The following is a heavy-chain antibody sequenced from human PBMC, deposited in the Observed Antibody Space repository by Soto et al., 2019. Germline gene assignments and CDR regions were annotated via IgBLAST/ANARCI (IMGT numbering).Heavy chain of an antibody. Sequence: EVQLVESGGGLVQPGGSLRLSCVASGFTFSTYSMNWVRQAPGKGLEWVSYITSRSSTIHYADSVKGRFTISRDNAKNSLYLQMNSLRAEDTAVYYCTRDPHALDFWGQGILVTVSP. J-gene: IGHJ4*02. CDR2: ITSRSSTI. V-gene: IGHV3-48*01. CDR1: GFTFSTYS. CDR3: TRDPHALDF.